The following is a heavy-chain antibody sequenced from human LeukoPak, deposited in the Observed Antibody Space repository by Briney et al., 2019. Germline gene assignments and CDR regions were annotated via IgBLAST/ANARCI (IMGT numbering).Heavy chain of an antibody. J-gene: IGHJ4*02. CDR2: IYPSSGTT. CDR1: GGSINNYY. V-gene: IGHV4-4*07. D-gene: IGHD5-18*01. Sequence: SETLSLTCSVSGGSINNYYWSWLRQSAGKGPEWIGRIYPSSGTTNYNPSLMSRVTISVDTSKNQFSLKLSSVTAADTAVYYCARGRQRGYSYGYSYWGQGTLVTVSS. CDR3: ARGRQRGYSYGYSY.